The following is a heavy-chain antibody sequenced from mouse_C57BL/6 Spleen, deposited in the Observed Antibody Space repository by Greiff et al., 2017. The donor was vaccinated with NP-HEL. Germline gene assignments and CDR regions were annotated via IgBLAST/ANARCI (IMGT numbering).Heavy chain of an antibody. CDR1: GYTFTSYW. CDR2: IDPSDSET. D-gene: IGHD1-1*01. CDR3: ARHYGSSYAYFDY. V-gene: IGHV1-52*01. J-gene: IGHJ2*01. Sequence: QVQLQQPGAELVRPGSSVKLSCKASGYTFTSYWMHWVKQRPIQGLEWIGNIDPSDSETHYNQKFKDKATLTVDKSSSTAYMQLSSLTSEDSAVYYCARHYGSSYAYFDYWGQGTTLTVSS.